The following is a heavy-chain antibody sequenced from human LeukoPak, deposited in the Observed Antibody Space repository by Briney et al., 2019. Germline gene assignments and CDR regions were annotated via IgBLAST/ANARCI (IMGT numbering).Heavy chain of an antibody. CDR2: ISAYNGNT. J-gene: IGHJ6*02. CDR3: AKDYGDYIRYYYYYGMDV. CDR1: GYTFTSYG. Sequence: ASVKVSCKASGYTFTSYGISWVRQAPGQGLEWMGWISAYNGNTNYAQKLQGRVTMTTDTSTSTAYMELRSLRSDDTAVYYCAKDYGDYIRYYYYYGMDVWGQGTTVTVFS. D-gene: IGHD4-17*01. V-gene: IGHV1-18*01.